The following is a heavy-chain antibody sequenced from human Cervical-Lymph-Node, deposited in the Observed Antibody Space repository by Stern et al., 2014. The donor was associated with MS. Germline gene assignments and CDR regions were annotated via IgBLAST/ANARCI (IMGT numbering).Heavy chain of an antibody. D-gene: IGHD1-26*01. Sequence: VQLVPPGAEVKKPGSSVKVSCNVSGGTFSSYTLNWVRQAPGHGLEWMGGIIHIFATTNYPQRFQGKVTITADGSTSTTYLEVSSLTSEDTAVYYCAREGIPGAGGTFDNWGQGTLVIVSS. CDR1: GGTFSSYT. J-gene: IGHJ4*02. CDR3: AREGIPGAGGTFDN. V-gene: IGHV1-69*01. CDR2: IIHIFATT.